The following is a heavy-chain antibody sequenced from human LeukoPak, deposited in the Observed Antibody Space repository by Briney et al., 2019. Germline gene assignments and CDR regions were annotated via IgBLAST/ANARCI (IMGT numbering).Heavy chain of an antibody. CDR2: ISDDGTTT. CDR3: AKDQGSGWFGGFDI. CDR1: GFTFSYYG. J-gene: IGHJ3*02. Sequence: GGSLRLSCEASGFTFSYYGIHWVRQAPDNGLEWVAVISDDGTTTFYADSVKGRITISRDNSKNTLYLQMNSLRADDTAVYYCAKDQGSGWFGGFDIWGRGTMVTVSS. D-gene: IGHD6-19*01. V-gene: IGHV3-30*18.